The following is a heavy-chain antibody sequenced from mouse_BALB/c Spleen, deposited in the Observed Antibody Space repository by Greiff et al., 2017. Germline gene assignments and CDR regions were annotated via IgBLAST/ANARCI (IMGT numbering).Heavy chain of an antibody. Sequence: VQLQQSGPSLVKPSQTLSLTCSVTGDSITSGYWNWIRKFPGNKLEYMGYISYSGSTYYNPSLKSRISITRDTSKNQYYLQLNSVTTEDTATYYCARFITTGWYFDVWGAGTTVTVSS. J-gene: IGHJ1*01. CDR1: GDSITSGY. CDR3: ARFITTGWYFDV. D-gene: IGHD1-1*01. V-gene: IGHV3-8*02. CDR2: ISYSGST.